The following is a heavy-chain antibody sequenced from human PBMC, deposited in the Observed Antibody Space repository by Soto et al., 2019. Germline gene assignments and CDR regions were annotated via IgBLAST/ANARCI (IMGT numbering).Heavy chain of an antibody. D-gene: IGHD1-26*01. CDR1: GFTFSSYG. J-gene: IGHJ6*02. CDR3: VKDRGWGAYYGMDV. CDR2: ISYDGSNK. Sequence: PGGSLRLSCAASGFTFSSYGMHWVRQAPGKGLEWVAVISYDGSNKYYADSVKGRFTISRDNSKNTLYLQMNSLRAEDTAVYYCVKDRGWGAYYGMDVWGQGTTVTVSS. V-gene: IGHV3-30*18.